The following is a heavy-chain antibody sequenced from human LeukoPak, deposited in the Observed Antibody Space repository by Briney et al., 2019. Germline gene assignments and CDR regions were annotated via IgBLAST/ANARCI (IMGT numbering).Heavy chain of an antibody. D-gene: IGHD6-6*01. Sequence: ASVKVSCKASGYTFTSYGINWVRQATGQGLEWMGWMNPNSGNTGYAQKFQGRVTITRNTSISTAYMELSSLRSEDTAVYYCARGQLPTYYYYMDVWGKGTTVTVSS. J-gene: IGHJ6*03. CDR2: MNPNSGNT. V-gene: IGHV1-8*03. CDR1: GYTFTSYG. CDR3: ARGQLPTYYYYMDV.